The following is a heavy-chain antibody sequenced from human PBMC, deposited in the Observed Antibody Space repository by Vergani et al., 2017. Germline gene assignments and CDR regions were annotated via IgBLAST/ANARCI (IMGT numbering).Heavy chain of an antibody. V-gene: IGHV3-33*01. J-gene: IGHJ4*02. CDR1: GFTFSSYG. D-gene: IGHD1-1*01. Sequence: VQLVESGGGVVQPGRSLRLSCAASGFTFSSYGMHWVRQAPGKGLEWVAVIWYDGSNKYYADSVKGRFTISRDNSKNTLYLQMNSLRAEDTAVYYCARDFSGTTSLFDYWGQGTLVTVSS. CDR2: IWYDGSNK. CDR3: ARDFSGTTSLFDY.